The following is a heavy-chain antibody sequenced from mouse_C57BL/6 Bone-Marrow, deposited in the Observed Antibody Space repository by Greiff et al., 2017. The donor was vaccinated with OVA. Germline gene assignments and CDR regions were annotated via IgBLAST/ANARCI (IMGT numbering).Heavy chain of an antibody. CDR1: GYTFTSYW. D-gene: IGHD2-3*01. Sequence: QVQLQQPGAELVKPGASVKLSCKASGYTFTSYWMQWVKQRPGQGLEWIGEIDPSDGYTNYNQKFKGKATLTVDTSSSTAYLQLSSLTSEDSAVYYCARGGWLLPLDYWGQGTTLTVSA. CDR2: IDPSDGYT. V-gene: IGHV1-50*01. CDR3: ARGGWLLPLDY. J-gene: IGHJ2*01.